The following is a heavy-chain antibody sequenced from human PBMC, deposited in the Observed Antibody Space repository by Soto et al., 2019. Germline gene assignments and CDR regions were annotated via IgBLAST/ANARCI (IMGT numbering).Heavy chain of an antibody. CDR1: GFIVSSNY. CDR3: ARNHRDILTGYYNEFDY. J-gene: IGHJ4*02. V-gene: IGHV3-66*01. Sequence: PGGSLRLSCAASGFIVSSNYMSWVRQAPGKGLEWVSVIYSGGNTYYADSVKGRFTISRDNSKNTLYLQMNSLRAEDTAVYYCARNHRDILTGYYNEFDYWGQGTLVTVSS. CDR2: IYSGGNT. D-gene: IGHD3-9*01.